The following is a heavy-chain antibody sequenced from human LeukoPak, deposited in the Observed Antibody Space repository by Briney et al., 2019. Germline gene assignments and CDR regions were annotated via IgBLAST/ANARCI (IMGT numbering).Heavy chain of an antibody. J-gene: IGHJ4*02. V-gene: IGHV3-11*01. CDR1: GFTFSNSY. Sequence: PGGSLRLSCAASGFTFSNSYMSWIRQAPGKGLEYISYISSSGSTIYYADSVKGRFTLSRDNAKNSLSLEMNSLRAEDTAVYYCARGKYSFDYWGQGTLVTVSS. CDR3: ARGKYSFDY. CDR2: ISSSGSTI.